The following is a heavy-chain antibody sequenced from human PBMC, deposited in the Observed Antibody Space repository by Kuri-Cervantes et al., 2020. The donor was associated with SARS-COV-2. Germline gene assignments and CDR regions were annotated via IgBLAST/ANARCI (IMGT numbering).Heavy chain of an antibody. CDR1: GYTFTSYA. CDR2: LNPSGGAT. Sequence: ASVKVSCKASGYTFTSYAMHWVRQAPGQGLEWMGMLNPSGGATDYARKFQGRVSVTGDTSTTTLYIQLNSLTSEDTAVYYCARGPHHFYDDFSVGFDPWGQGTLVTVSS. D-gene: IGHD3-22*01. CDR3: ARGPHHFYDDFSVGFDP. J-gene: IGHJ5*02. V-gene: IGHV1-46*01.